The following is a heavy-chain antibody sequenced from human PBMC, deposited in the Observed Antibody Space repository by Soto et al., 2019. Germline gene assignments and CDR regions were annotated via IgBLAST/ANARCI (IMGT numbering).Heavy chain of an antibody. CDR3: ARPIPRWSYHYGMDV. D-gene: IGHD2-15*01. Sequence: QLVESGGRGVQPGRSLRLSCAASEFTFTSYAMHWFRQAPGRGLEWVALISFDGTSEYYADSVKGRFIISRDNSKTMVYLQMNSLRPDDTAIYYCARPIPRWSYHYGMDVWGQGTTVTVSS. J-gene: IGHJ6*02. CDR2: ISFDGTSE. CDR1: EFTFTSYA. V-gene: IGHV3-30-3*01.